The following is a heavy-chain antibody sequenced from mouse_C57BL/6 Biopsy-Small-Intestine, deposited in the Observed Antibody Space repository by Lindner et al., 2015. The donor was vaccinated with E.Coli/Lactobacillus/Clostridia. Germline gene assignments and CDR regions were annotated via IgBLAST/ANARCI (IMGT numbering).Heavy chain of an antibody. D-gene: IGHD1-1*02. Sequence: SVKVSCKASGYTLTGFYIHWVRQAPGQGFEWMGWINPNSGDTNYAQNFQGRVTMTRDTSIGTAYMELTRLRSDDTAVYYCARHFGVVKDYYYFYGADVWGHGTTVTVSS. V-gene: IGHV1-53*01. J-gene: IGHJ1*01. CDR3: ARHFGVVKDYYYFYGADV. CDR2: INPNSGDT. CDR1: GYTLTGFY.